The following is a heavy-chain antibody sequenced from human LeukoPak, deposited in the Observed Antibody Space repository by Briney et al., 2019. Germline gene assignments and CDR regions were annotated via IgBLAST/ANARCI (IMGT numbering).Heavy chain of an antibody. CDR2: ISWNSGSI. Sequence: GGSLRLSCAASGFTFDDYAMHWVRQAPGKGLEWVSGISWNSGSIGYADSVKGRFTISRDNAKNSLYLQMNSLRAEDTALYYCARELGYCSGGSCEPWGQGTLVTVSS. D-gene: IGHD2-15*01. CDR3: ARELGYCSGGSCEP. J-gene: IGHJ5*02. CDR1: GFTFDDYA. V-gene: IGHV3-9*01.